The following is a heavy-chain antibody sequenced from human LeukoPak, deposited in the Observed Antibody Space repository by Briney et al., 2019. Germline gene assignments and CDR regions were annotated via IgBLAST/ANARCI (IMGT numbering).Heavy chain of an antibody. J-gene: IGHJ4*02. CDR1: GGTFSSYA. Sequence: SVKVSCKASGGTFSSYAISWVRQAPGQGLEWMGGIIPIFGTANYAQKFQGRVTITTDGSTSTAYMELSSLRSEDTAVYYCASSPLSYYGSGSYYNVVDYWGQGTLVTVSS. V-gene: IGHV1-69*05. D-gene: IGHD3-10*01. CDR2: IIPIFGTA. CDR3: ASSPLSYYGSGSYYNVVDY.